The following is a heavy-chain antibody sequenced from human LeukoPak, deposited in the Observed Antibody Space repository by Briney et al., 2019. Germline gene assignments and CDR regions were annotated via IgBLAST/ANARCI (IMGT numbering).Heavy chain of an antibody. V-gene: IGHV3-74*01. CDR2: INSDGSIT. CDR1: GFTFSDSW. J-gene: IGHJ4*02. D-gene: IGHD1-26*01. Sequence: PGGSLRLSCAVSGFTFSDSWMHWVRQAPGKGLVWVSRINSDGSITAYADSVKGRFTISRDNAKNSLYLQMNSLRAEDTAVYYCATTGSGSYYDYWGQGTLVTVSS. CDR3: ATTGSGSYYDY.